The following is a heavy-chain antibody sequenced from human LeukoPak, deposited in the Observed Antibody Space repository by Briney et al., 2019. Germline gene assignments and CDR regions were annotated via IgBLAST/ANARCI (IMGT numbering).Heavy chain of an antibody. Sequence: GASVKVSCKASGGTFSSYAISWVRQAPGQGLEWMGRIIPILGIANYAQKFQGRVTITADKSTSTAYMELSSLRSEDTAVYYCASGEPHPYGPSQRYDFWSGYYPDFDYWGQGTLVTVSS. V-gene: IGHV1-69*04. CDR1: GGTFSSYA. D-gene: IGHD3-3*01. CDR3: ASGEPHPYGPSQRYDFWSGYYPDFDY. CDR2: IIPILGIA. J-gene: IGHJ4*02.